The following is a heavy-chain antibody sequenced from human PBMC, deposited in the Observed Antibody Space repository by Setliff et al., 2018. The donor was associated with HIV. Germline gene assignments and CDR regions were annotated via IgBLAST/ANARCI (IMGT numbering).Heavy chain of an antibody. D-gene: IGHD2-2*01. J-gene: IGHJ4*02. CDR2: IYYSGNP. Sequence: PSETLSLTCTVSGGSISSYYWSWIRQPAGKGLEWIGYIYYSGNPFYNPSLRSRVTISLDTSKNQFSLKLSSVTAADTAVYYCARGFDYAQRPPLYYFDYWGQGTLVTVSS. CDR1: GGSISSYY. CDR3: ARGFDYAQRPPLYYFDY. V-gene: IGHV4-59*06.